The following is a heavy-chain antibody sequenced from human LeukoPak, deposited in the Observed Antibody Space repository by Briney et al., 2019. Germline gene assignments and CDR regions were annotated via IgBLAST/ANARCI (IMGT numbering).Heavy chain of an antibody. V-gene: IGHV3-30-3*01. CDR3: ARQSSNFDYGMDV. J-gene: IGHJ6*02. D-gene: IGHD6-13*01. Sequence: GGSLRLSCAASGFTFSSYAMHWVRQAPGKGLEWVAVISYDGSNKYYADSVKGRFTISRDNSKNTLYLQMNSLRAEDTAVYYCARQSSNFDYGMDVWGQGTTVTVSS. CDR2: ISYDGSNK. CDR1: GFTFSSYA.